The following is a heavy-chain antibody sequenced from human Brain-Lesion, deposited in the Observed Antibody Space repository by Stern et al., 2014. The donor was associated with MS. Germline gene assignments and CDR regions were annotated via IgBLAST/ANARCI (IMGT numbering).Heavy chain of an antibody. Sequence: DQLVESGPGLVKPSQTLPLTCTVSGASIGGGGYYLSLVPPPPREGLGGDGGIYYSGTTYYKPSLKSRVTISLDTSKNQFSLKLSSVTAADTAVYYCAGAIGKYELLEAFDMWGQGTKVTVSS. CDR1: GASIGGGGYY. J-gene: IGHJ3*02. CDR3: AGAIGKYELLEAFDM. CDR2: IYYSGTT. V-gene: IGHV4-30-4*01. D-gene: IGHD2-2*01.